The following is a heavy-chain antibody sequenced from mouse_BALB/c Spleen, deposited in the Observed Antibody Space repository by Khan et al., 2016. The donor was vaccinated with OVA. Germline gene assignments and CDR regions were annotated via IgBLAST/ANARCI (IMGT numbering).Heavy chain of an antibody. D-gene: IGHD1-2*01. CDR2: ISSGGTYT. CDR1: GFIFSSYG. V-gene: IGHV5-6*01. Sequence: EVELVESGGDLVNPGGSLKLSCAASGFIFSSYGMSWGRQTPDKRLEWVATISSGGTYTYYPDSGKGRFTISRDNAKNTLSLQMSILKSEDTAMYYCTRFITTTTGDYYAMDYWGPGTSVTVSS. CDR3: TRFITTTTGDYYAMDY. J-gene: IGHJ4*01.